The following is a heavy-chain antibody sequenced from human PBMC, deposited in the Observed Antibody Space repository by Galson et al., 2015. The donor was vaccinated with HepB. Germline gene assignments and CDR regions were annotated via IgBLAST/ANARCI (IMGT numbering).Heavy chain of an antibody. CDR2: ISANGGSP. V-gene: IGHV3-23*01. D-gene: IGHD6-13*01. CDR1: GFTFSDYA. J-gene: IGHJ4*02. CDR3: ARAWDIGTTLYSSSAY. Sequence: SLRLSCAASGFTFSDYAMQWVRQAPGKGLEWVSSISANGGSPYYADSVKGRFTISRDNSKNTLYLQMISLRAEDTAVYYCARAWDIGTTLYSSSAYWGQGTLVTVSS.